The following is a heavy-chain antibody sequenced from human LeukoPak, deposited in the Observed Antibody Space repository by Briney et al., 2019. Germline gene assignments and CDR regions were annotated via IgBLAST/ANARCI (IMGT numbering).Heavy chain of an antibody. D-gene: IGHD2-15*01. CDR1: GFTVSSNY. Sequence: PGGSLRLSCAASGFTVSSNYMSWVHQAPGKGLEWVSAISSSDDGTYHAGSVRGRFTISRDSSKNTLYLQMNNLRTEDAAIYYCAKAPVTSCRGAFCYPLDSWGQGTLVTVSS. J-gene: IGHJ4*02. CDR3: AKAPVTSCRGAFCYPLDS. V-gene: IGHV3-23*01. CDR2: ISSSDDGT.